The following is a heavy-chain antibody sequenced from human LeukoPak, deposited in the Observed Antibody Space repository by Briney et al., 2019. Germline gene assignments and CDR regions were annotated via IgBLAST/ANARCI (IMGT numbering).Heavy chain of an antibody. D-gene: IGHD5-24*01. J-gene: IGHJ3*02. CDR3: ARGRDGHTRGDALDI. V-gene: IGHV3-7*01. CDR2: IKQDGSEK. Sequence: GGSLRLSCAASGFTFSTYYMSWVRQAPGKRLEWVANIKQDGSEKYYVDSVKGRFTIFRDDARNSLYLQMNSLRVEDTAVYYCARGRDGHTRGDALDIWGQGTMVTVS. CDR1: GFTFSTYY.